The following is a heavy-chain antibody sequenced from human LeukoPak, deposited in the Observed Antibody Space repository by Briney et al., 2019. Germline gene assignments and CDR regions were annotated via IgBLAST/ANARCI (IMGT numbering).Heavy chain of an antibody. D-gene: IGHD3-3*01. V-gene: IGHV4-34*01. Sequence: PSETLSLTCAVYGGSFSGYYWSWIRQPPGKGLEWIGEINHSGSTNYNPSLKSRVTISVDTSKNQFSLKLSSVTAADTAVYYCATAHFWSGYSVDYWGQGTLVTVSS. CDR3: ATAHFWSGYSVDY. J-gene: IGHJ4*02. CDR2: INHSGST. CDR1: GGSFSGYY.